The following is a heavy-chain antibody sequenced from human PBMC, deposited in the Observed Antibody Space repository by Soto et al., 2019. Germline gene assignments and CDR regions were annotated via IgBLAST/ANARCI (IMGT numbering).Heavy chain of an antibody. CDR1: ELSRSSRW. V-gene: IGHV3-74*01. CDR3: VRDQDTYGQAVFDS. CDR2: IKSDGSST. Sequence: GGPMRLSCAAAELSRSSRWLHWVSQIPRKGLMWVSRIKSDGSSTSYADSVKGRFSISRDNAKNTVYLQMNSLRAEDTALYYCVRDQDTYGQAVFDSWGQGTLVTVSS. J-gene: IGHJ4*02. D-gene: IGHD2-15*01.